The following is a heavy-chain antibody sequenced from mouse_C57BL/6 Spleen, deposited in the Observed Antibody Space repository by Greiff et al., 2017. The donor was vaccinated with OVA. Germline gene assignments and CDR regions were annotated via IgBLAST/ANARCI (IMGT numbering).Heavy chain of an antibody. Sequence: QVQLKQPGAELVMPGASVKLSCKASGYTFTSYWMHWVKQRPGQGLEWIGEIDPSDSYTNYNQKFKGKSTLTVDKSSSTAYMQLSSLTSEDSAVYYCAREGSGAWFAYWGQGTLVTVSA. CDR1: GYTFTSYW. CDR3: AREGSGAWFAY. J-gene: IGHJ3*01. CDR2: IDPSDSYT. V-gene: IGHV1-69*01.